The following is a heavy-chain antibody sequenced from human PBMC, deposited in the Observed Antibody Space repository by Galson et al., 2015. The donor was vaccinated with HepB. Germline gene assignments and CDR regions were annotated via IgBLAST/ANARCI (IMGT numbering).Heavy chain of an antibody. D-gene: IGHD3-3*01. CDR2: VSGSGGST. Sequence: SLRLSCAASGLTFSIYTMSWVRQPPAKGLEWVSSVSGSGGSTYYADSVKGRFTISRDNSENTLFLQMNSLRAEDSAVYYCAKDLGLGSGYWSQGTLVTVSS. CDR1: GLTFSIYT. J-gene: IGHJ1*01. V-gene: IGHV3-23*01. CDR3: AKDLGLGSGY.